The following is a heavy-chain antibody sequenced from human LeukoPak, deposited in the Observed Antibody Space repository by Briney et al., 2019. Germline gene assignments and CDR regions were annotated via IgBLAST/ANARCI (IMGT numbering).Heavy chain of an antibody. Sequence: GGSLRPSCTASGLTVSSDYMTWVRQAPGKGLEWVSLIYSGGDTYYADSVKGRFTISRDNSKNTLYLQMNSLRAEDTAVYYCARVVVGLTYYFDYWGQGTLVTVSS. CDR1: GLTVSSDY. CDR2: IYSGGDT. CDR3: ARVVVGLTYYFDY. V-gene: IGHV3-53*01. J-gene: IGHJ4*02. D-gene: IGHD1-26*01.